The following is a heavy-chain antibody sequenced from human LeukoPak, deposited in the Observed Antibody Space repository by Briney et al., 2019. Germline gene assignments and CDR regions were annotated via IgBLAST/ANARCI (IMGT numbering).Heavy chain of an antibody. CDR2: INHSGST. CDR1: GGSFSGYY. V-gene: IGHV4-34*09. CDR3: AREPLGYDSSGYFDY. J-gene: IGHJ4*02. Sequence: SETLSLTCAVYGGSFSGYYWSWLRQPPGKGLEWIGEINHSGSTNYNPSLKSRVTISVDTSKNQFSLKLSSVTAADTAVYYCAREPLGYDSSGYFDYWGQGTLVTVSS. D-gene: IGHD3-22*01.